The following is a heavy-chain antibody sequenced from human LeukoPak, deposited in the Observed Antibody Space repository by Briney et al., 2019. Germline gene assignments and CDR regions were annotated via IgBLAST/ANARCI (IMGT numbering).Heavy chain of an antibody. CDR3: ARDLSSNDAFDI. J-gene: IGHJ3*02. CDR1: GYSIGSGYY. Sequence: PSETLSLTCTVSGYSIGSGYYWGWIRQPPGKGLEWIGSIHHTGSTYYNPSLKSRVTISVDTSKNQFSLKLSSVTAADTAVYYCARDLSSNDAFDIWGQGTMVTVSS. D-gene: IGHD3-16*02. CDR2: IHHTGST. V-gene: IGHV4-38-2*02.